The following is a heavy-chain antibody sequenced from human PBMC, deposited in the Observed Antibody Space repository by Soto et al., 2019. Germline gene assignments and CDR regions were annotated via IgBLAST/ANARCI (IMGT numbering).Heavy chain of an antibody. CDR1: GFTFSTYP. J-gene: IGHJ4*02. Sequence: EVQLVESGGGLVQPGGSLRLSCTASGFTFSTYPMHWVRQAPGKGLEYVSAISTNGGSTYYVNSVKGRFTISRDNSKNTLYLQVGSLRAEDMAVYYCARGVGSSRSWDYFDYWGRGTLVTVSS. CDR2: ISTNGGST. CDR3: ARGVGSSRSWDYFDY. V-gene: IGHV3-64*01. D-gene: IGHD6-13*01.